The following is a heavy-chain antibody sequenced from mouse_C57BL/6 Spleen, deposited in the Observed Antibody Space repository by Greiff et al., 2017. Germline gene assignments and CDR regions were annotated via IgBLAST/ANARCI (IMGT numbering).Heavy chain of an antibody. D-gene: IGHD2-4*01. CDR1: GYAFSSYW. CDR2: IYPGDGDT. CDR3: ASGDYDGYYFDY. Sequence: VQLQQSGAELVKPGASVKISCKASGYAFSSYWMNWVKQRPGKGLEWIGQIYPGDGDTNYNGKFKGKATLTADKSSSTAYMQLSSLTSEDSAVYFCASGDYDGYYFDYWGQGTTLTVSS. J-gene: IGHJ2*01. V-gene: IGHV1-80*01.